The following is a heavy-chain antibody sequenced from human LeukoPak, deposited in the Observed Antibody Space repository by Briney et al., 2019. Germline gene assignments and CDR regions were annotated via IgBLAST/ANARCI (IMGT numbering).Heavy chain of an antibody. CDR3: ARTDPFYYFDY. CDR2: IYYSGST. V-gene: IGHV4-59*01. Sequence: SETLSLTCTVSGGSISSYYWSWIRQPPGKGLEWIGYIYYSGSTNYNPSLKSRVTISVDTSKNQFSLKLSSVTAADTAVYYCARTDPFYYFDYWGHGTLVTVSS. CDR1: GGSISSYY. J-gene: IGHJ4*01.